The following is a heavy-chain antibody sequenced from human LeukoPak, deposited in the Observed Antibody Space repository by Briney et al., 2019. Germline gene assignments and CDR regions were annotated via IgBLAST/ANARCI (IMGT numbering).Heavy chain of an antibody. CDR3: AGDLSGVAGYTYGRGIDY. Sequence: GGSLRLSCAASGFTFSSYWMSWVRQAPGKGLEWVANIKKDGSEKYYVDSVKGRFTISRDNAKTSLYLQMNSLRAGDTAVYYCAGDLSGVAGYTYGRGIDYWGQGTLVTVSS. CDR2: IKKDGSEK. D-gene: IGHD5-18*01. J-gene: IGHJ4*02. CDR1: GFTFSSYW. V-gene: IGHV3-7*01.